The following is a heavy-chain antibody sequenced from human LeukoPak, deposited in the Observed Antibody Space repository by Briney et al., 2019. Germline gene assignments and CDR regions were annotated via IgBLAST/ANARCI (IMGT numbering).Heavy chain of an antibody. D-gene: IGHD2-15*01. CDR1: GYSFSSYW. J-gene: IGHJ4*02. CDR3: ARSVRGTPLDY. CDR2: IYPSDSET. V-gene: IGHV5-51*01. Sequence: GESLKISCKGSGYSFSSYWIAWVRQMPGKGLEWMWIIYPSDSETTYSPSFQGQVTISADKSINTAYLQWSSLRAANTAMYYCARSVRGTPLDYWGQGTLVTVSS.